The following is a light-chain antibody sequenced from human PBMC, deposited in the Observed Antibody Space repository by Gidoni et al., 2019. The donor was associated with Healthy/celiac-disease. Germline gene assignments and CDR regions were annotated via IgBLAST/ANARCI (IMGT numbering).Light chain of an antibody. CDR3: QSYDSSLSGGV. J-gene: IGLJ3*02. CDR2: GNS. V-gene: IGLV1-40*01. CDR1: SSNIGAGYD. Sequence: QSVLTQPPSASGAPGQRVTISCTGSSSNIGAGYDVHWYQQLPGTAPKLLIYGNSNRPSVVPDRFSGSKSGTSASLAITGLQAEDEADYYCQSYDSSLSGGVFGGGTKLTVL.